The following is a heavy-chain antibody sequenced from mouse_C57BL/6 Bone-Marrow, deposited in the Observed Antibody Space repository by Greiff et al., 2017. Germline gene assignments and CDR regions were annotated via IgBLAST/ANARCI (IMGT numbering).Heavy chain of an antibody. Sequence: QVQLQQPGAELVMPGASVKLSCKASGYTFTSYWMHWVKQRPGQGLEWIGEIDPSDSYTNYNQKFKGKSTLTVDKSSSTAYMQLSSLTSEDSAVYYCARERSYYDYESAMDYWGQGTSVTVSS. CDR2: IDPSDSYT. CDR3: ARERSYYDYESAMDY. J-gene: IGHJ4*01. D-gene: IGHD2-4*01. CDR1: GYTFTSYW. V-gene: IGHV1-69*01.